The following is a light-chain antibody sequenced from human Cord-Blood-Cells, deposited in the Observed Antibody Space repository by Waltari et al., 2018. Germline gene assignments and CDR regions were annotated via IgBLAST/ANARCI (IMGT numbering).Light chain of an antibody. V-gene: IGLV2-14*01. CDR1: SSDVGGYNY. Sequence: QSALTQAASVSGSPGQSITISCTGTSSDVGGYNYVSWYQQYPGKAPKLMIYDVSNRRSGVSNRISGSKSGNTASLTISGLQAEDEAYYYCSSYTSSSTLVVFGGRTKLTVL. CDR2: DVS. J-gene: IGLJ2*01. CDR3: SSYTSSSTLVV.